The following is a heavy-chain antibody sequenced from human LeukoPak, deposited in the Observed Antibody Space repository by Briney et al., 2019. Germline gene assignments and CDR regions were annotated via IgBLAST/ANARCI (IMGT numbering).Heavy chain of an antibody. Sequence: PGGSLRLSCAASGFTFSDHYMDWVRQAPGKGLEWVGRTLNRANRYTTQYAASVKGRFTISRDDSKTSLYLQMNSLKTEDTAVYYCARVEGGFGYYDSTGYYLYDYGMDVWGQGTTVTVSS. D-gene: IGHD3-22*01. CDR3: ARVEGGFGYYDSTGYYLYDYGMDV. J-gene: IGHJ6*02. V-gene: IGHV3-72*01. CDR1: GFTFSDHY. CDR2: TLNRANRYTT.